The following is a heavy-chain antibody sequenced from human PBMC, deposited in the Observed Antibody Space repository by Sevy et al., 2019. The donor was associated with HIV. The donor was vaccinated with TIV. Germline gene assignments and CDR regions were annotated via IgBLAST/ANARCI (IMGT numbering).Heavy chain of an antibody. J-gene: IGHJ4*02. CDR1: GGSMSSFY. V-gene: IGHV4-59*13. CDR3: ARDSGAYIPLFVS. CDR2: VSHSGFT. Sequence: SETLSLICTFSGGSMSSFYWNWIRQSPGKGLEWIGYVSHSGFTNYNPSLESRVTISVDTSKSQFSLKLKSVTAADTAVYYCARDSGAYIPLFVSWGLGTLVTVSS. D-gene: IGHD2-15*01.